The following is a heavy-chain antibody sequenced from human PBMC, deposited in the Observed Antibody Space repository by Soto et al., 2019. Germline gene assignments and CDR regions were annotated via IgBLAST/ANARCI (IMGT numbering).Heavy chain of an antibody. D-gene: IGHD1-26*01. CDR3: ARRDGYSGSYFYFDY. J-gene: IGHJ4*02. CDR2: IYYSGST. V-gene: IGHV4-39*01. Sequence: QLQLQESGPGLVKPSETLSLTCTVSGVSISSSSYYWGWIRQPPGKGLEWIGSIYYSGSTYYNPSLKSRVTISVDTSKNQFSLKLSSVTAADTAVYYCARRDGYSGSYFYFDYWGQGTLVTVSS. CDR1: GVSISSSSYY.